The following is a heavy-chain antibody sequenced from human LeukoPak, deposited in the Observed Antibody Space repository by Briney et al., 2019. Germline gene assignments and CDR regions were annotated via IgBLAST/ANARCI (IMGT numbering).Heavy chain of an antibody. V-gene: IGHV4-61*02. Sequence: PSETLSLTCTVSGGSISSGGSYWSWIRQPAGKGLEWIGRIYTSGSTNYNPSLNSRVTISVDTSKNQFSLKLSSVTAADTAVYYCARQTIALYFQHWGQGTLVTVSS. CDR2: IYTSGST. CDR1: GGSISSGGSY. D-gene: IGHD3-9*01. J-gene: IGHJ1*01. CDR3: ARQTIALYFQH.